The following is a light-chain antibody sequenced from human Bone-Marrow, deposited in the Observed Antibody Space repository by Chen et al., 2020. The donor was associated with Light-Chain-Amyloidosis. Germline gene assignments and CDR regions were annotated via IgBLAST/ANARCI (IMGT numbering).Light chain of an antibody. CDR1: DLPTKY. CDR3: QSADSSGTYEVI. CDR2: RAT. J-gene: IGLJ2*01. Sequence: SDELTQPPSVSVSPGQTARITCSGDDLPTKYAYWYQQKPGQAPVLVIHRATERPSGISERFSGASSGTTATLTISGVQAEDEADYHCQSADSSGTYEVIFGGGTKLTVL. V-gene: IGLV3-25*03.